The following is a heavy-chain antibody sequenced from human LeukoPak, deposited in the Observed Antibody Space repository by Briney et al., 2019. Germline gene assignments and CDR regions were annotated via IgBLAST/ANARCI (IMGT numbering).Heavy chain of an antibody. V-gene: IGHV4-4*02. CDR2: IYHSGST. CDR3: ARDSGVTATVRWFDP. J-gene: IGHJ5*02. CDR1: GGSISSSNW. D-gene: IGHD2-21*02. Sequence: SETLSLTCAVSGGSISSSNWWSWVRQPPGKGLEWIGEIYHSGSTNYNPSLKSRVTISVDKSKNQFSLKLSSVTAADTAVYYCARDSGVTATVRWFDPWGQGTLVTVSS.